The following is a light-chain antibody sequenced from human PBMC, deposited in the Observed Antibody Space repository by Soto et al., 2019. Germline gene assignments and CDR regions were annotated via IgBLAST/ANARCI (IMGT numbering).Light chain of an antibody. CDR2: DVA. J-gene: IGKJ5*01. CDR1: QSVTGS. CDR3: QQRTSWPIT. V-gene: IGKV3-11*01. Sequence: EIVLTQSPATLSLSPGERATLSCRASQSVTGSLAWYQQKPGQAPRLLIYDVANRATSIPARFSGSGSGTDFTLTISSLEPEDFAVYYCQQRTSWPITFGQGTRLEIK.